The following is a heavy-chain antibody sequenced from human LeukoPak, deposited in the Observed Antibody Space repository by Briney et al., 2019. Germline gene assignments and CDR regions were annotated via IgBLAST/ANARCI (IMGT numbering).Heavy chain of an antibody. CDR3: FREVYYDFWSGYTIYAFDI. V-gene: IGHV3-30*09. J-gene: IGHJ3*02. CDR1: GFTFSSYA. D-gene: IGHD3-3*01. CDR2: ISYGGSNK. Sequence: SGGSLRLSCAASGFTFSSYAMHWVRQAPGKGLEWVAVISYGGSNKYYADSVKGRFAISRDNSKNTLYLQMNSLATEDTAVYYCFREVYYDFWSGYTIYAFDIWGQGTMVTVSS.